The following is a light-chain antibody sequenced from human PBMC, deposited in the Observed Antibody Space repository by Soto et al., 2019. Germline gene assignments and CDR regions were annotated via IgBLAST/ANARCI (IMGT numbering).Light chain of an antibody. Sequence: EIFMTQSPATLSVSPWEIATLSCRASQSVSIKLAWYQQKPGQAPRLLIYDASNRATGIPARFSGSGSGTDFTLTISSLEPEDFAVYYCQQRSNWPITFGQGTRLEIK. CDR1: QSVSIK. J-gene: IGKJ5*01. CDR2: DAS. CDR3: QQRSNWPIT. V-gene: IGKV3-11*01.